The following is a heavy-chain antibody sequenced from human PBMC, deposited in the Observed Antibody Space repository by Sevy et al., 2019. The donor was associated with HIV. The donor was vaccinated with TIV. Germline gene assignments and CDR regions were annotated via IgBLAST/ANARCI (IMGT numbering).Heavy chain of an antibody. CDR2: ISSSGSTI. V-gene: IGHV3-48*03. CDR3: AREVAWFGEGGFDY. D-gene: IGHD3-10*01. J-gene: IGHJ4*02. CDR1: GFTFSSYE. Sequence: GGSLRLSCAASGFTFSSYEMNWVRQAPGKGLEWVSYISSSGSTIYYADSVKGRFTISRDNAENSLYLQMNSLRAEDTAVYYCAREVAWFGEGGFDYWGQGTLVTVSS.